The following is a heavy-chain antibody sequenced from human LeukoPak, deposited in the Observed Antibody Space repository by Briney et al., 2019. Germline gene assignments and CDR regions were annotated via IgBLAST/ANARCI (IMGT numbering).Heavy chain of an antibody. CDR2: ISGSGGST. J-gene: IGHJ4*02. D-gene: IGHD3-10*01. CDR3: AKVPQYYGSGSSPYYFDY. Sequence: GGSLRLSCAASGFTFSSYAMSLVRQAPGKGLEWVSAISGSGGSTYYADSVKGRFTISRDNSKNTLYLQMSSLRAEDTAVYYCAKVPQYYGSGSSPYYFDYWGQGTLVTVSS. V-gene: IGHV3-23*01. CDR1: GFTFSSYA.